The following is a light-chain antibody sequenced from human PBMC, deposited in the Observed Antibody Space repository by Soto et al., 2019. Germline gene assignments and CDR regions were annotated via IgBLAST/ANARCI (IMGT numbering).Light chain of an antibody. CDR2: GAS. Sequence: EIVMTQSPATLSVSPGERATLSCRASQSVSSNLAWYQQKPGQAPRLLIYGASNRATGIPDRFSGSGSGTDFTLTISRLEPEDFAVYYCQQHDNSPWMFGQGTKVDIK. CDR3: QQHDNSPWM. CDR1: QSVSSN. V-gene: IGKV3D-15*02. J-gene: IGKJ1*01.